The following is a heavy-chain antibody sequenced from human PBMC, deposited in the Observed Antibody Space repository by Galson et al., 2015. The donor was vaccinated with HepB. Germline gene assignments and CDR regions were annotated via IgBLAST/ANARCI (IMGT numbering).Heavy chain of an antibody. V-gene: IGHV3-48*01. CDR3: ARDNTGYALTYFPL. CDR1: GFTFRTYS. Sequence: SLRLSCAASGFTFRTYSMSWVRQAPGKGLEWISYISSGSGTLYYADSVRGRFTISRDNAKNSLYLQMNSLRAEDTAIYYCARDNTGYALTYFPLWGPGTLVTVSS. J-gene: IGHJ2*01. D-gene: IGHD5-12*01. CDR2: ISSGSGTL.